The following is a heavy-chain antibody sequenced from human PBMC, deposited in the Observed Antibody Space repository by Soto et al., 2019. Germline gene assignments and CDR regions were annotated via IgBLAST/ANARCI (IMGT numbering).Heavy chain of an antibody. V-gene: IGHV1-69*13. D-gene: IGHD3-22*01. CDR2: IIPIFGTA. Sequence: SVKVSCKASGGTFSSYAISWVRQAPGQGLEWMGGIIPIFGTANYAQKFQGRVTITADESTSTAYMELSSLRSEDTAVYYCARTYYYDSSGPIQDAFDIWGQGTMVTVSS. CDR1: GGTFSSYA. J-gene: IGHJ3*02. CDR3: ARTYYYDSSGPIQDAFDI.